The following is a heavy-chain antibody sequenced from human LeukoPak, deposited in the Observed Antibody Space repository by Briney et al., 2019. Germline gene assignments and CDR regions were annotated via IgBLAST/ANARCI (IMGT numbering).Heavy chain of an antibody. D-gene: IGHD6-25*01. Sequence: ASVKVSCKASGYTFNTYGISWVRQAPGQGLEWMGWISTYNGDIKYVQNLQGRVTMTTDTSTSIAYMELMSLRSDDTAVYYCLRDAQRPRLTPDYWGQGTLVTVSS. J-gene: IGHJ4*02. V-gene: IGHV1-18*01. CDR1: GYTFNTYG. CDR2: ISTYNGDI. CDR3: LRDAQRPRLTPDY.